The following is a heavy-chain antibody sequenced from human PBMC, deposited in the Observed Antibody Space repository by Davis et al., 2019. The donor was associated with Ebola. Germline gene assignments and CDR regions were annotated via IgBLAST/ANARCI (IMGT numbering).Heavy chain of an antibody. CDR1: GFTFISYG. D-gene: IGHD4-23*01. CDR3: AKDLTYGGNSY. V-gene: IGHV3-30*18. J-gene: IGHJ4*02. Sequence: GESLKISCAASGFTFISYGMHWVRQAPGKGLEWVAVISYDGSNKYYADSVKGRFTISRDNSKNTLYLQMNSLRAEDTAVYYCAKDLTYGGNSYWGQGTLVTVSS. CDR2: ISYDGSNK.